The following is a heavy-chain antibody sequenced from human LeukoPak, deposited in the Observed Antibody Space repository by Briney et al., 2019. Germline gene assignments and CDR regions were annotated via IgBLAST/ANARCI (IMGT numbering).Heavy chain of an antibody. V-gene: IGHV4-4*07. CDR3: ATARRFGEFHDY. D-gene: IGHD3-10*01. CDR2: IYTSGST. J-gene: IGHJ4*02. Sequence: SETLSLTCTVSGGSISSYYWSWIRQPAGKGLEWIGRIYTSGSTNYNPSLKSRVTMSVDTPKNQFSLKLSSVTAADTAVYYCATARRFGEFHDYWGQGTLVTVSS. CDR1: GGSISSYY.